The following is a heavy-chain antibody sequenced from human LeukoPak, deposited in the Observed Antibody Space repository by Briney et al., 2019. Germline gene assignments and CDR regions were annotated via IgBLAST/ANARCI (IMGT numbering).Heavy chain of an antibody. D-gene: IGHD3-9*01. CDR1: GFTFSDYY. J-gene: IGHJ4*02. Sequence: PGGSLRLSCAASGFTFSDYYMSWVRRAPGKGLEWVSAITGGGSGIYYADSMKSRFTISRDNSKNTLYLQINSLRAEDTAVYYCAKWGDYDVLTGYYVSDYWGQGTLVTVSS. CDR3: AKWGDYDVLTGYYVSDY. CDR2: ITGGGSGI. V-gene: IGHV3-23*01.